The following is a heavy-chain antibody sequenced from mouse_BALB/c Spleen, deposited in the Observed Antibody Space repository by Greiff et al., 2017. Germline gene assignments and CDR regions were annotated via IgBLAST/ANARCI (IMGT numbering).Heavy chain of an antibody. J-gene: IGHJ2*01. V-gene: IGHV1S135*01. CDR2: IDPYYGGT. CDR1: GYSFTGYN. D-gene: IGHD1-1*01. CDR3: ARSLDYYGSSYVGY. Sequence: EVQLQQSGPELEKPGASVKISCKASGYSFTGYNMNWVKQSNGKSLEWIGNIDPYYGGTSYNQKFKGKATLTVDKSSSTAFMHLNSLTSEDSAVYYCARSLDYYGSSYVGYWGQGTTLTVSS.